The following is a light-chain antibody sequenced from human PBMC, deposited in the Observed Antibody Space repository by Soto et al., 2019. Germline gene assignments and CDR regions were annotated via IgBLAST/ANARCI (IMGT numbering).Light chain of an antibody. Sequence: QSVLTQPASVSGSPGQSITISCTGTSSDVGGYNYVSWYQHHPGKAPKLMIYDVSNRPSGVSNRFSGSKSGNTASLSISGLQPEDEADYYCSSYRTSNTRQIVCGTGTKLPS. CDR1: SSDVGGYNY. J-gene: IGLJ1*01. V-gene: IGLV2-14*03. CDR2: DVS. CDR3: SSYRTSNTRQIV.